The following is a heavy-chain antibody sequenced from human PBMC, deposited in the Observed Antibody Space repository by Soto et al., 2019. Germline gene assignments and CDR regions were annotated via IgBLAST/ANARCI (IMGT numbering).Heavy chain of an antibody. V-gene: IGHV3-48*01. Sequence: SGGSLRLSCAASGFTFSSYSMNWVRQAPGKGLEWVSYISSSSSTIYYVDSVKGRFTISRDNAKNSLYLQMNSLRAEDTAVYYCARDSAAAGPSDFDYWGQGTLVTVSS. J-gene: IGHJ4*02. CDR1: GFTFSSYS. CDR3: ARDSAAAGPSDFDY. D-gene: IGHD6-13*01. CDR2: ISSSSSTI.